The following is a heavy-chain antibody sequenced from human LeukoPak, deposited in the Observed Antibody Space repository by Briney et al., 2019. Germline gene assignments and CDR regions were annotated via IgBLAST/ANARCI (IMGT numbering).Heavy chain of an antibody. CDR3: ARDLDYGDHGWFDP. J-gene: IGHJ5*02. D-gene: IGHD4-17*01. CDR1: GFTFSDYA. Sequence: GGSLRLSCAASGFTFSDYAMSWVRQAPGKGLEWVSGITWNSGSTGYTDSVKGRFTISRDNAKNSLYLQMHSLRAEDTALYYCARDLDYGDHGWFDPWGQGTLVTVSS. V-gene: IGHV3-20*04. CDR2: ITWNSGST.